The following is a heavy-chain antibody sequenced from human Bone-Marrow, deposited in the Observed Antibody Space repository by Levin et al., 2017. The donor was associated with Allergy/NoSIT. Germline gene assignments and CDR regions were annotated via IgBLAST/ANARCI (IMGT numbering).Heavy chain of an antibody. D-gene: IGHD1-1*01. CDR3: VRHVFVWDWTDEFGAFDI. Sequence: TLSLPCTVSGASISSTTYHWGWIRQSPGKGLEWIGSVHNSGRTHYNPSLESRVSISVDKSKTQFSLRLTSVTAADSSMYHCVRHVFVWDWTDEFGAFDIWGQGTMVSVSS. CDR2: VHNSGRT. V-gene: IGHV4-39*01. CDR1: GASISSTTYH. J-gene: IGHJ3*02.